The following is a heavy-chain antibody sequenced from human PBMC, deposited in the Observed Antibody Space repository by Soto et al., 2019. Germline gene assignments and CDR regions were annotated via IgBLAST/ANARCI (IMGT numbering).Heavy chain of an antibody. CDR1: VGSISNHS. CDR3: TRGTFETTAPFY. Sequence: PSETLSSTCTVSVGSISNHSWSWVREPAGKGLEWIGRIFASGRTNYNPSLQSRVTMSVDTSKNQFSLTMTSLAAADTAVYYCTRGTFETTAPFYWGQGIPVTVSS. V-gene: IGHV4-4*07. J-gene: IGHJ4*02. D-gene: IGHD4-17*01. CDR2: IFASGRT.